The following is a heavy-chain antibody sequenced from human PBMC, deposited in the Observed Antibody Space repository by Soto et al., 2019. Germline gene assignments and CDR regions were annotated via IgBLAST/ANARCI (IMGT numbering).Heavy chain of an antibody. CDR3: AKSPPGGVTKGFDY. CDR1: AFTFSTYS. J-gene: IGHJ4*02. V-gene: IGHV3-21*01. Sequence: GGSLRLSCAASAFTFSTYSMSWVRQAPGKGLEWVSSITSSSSYMYYADSVKGRFTISRDNAKNSLYLQMNSLRAEDTAVYYCAKSPPGGVTKGFDYWGQGTLVTVSS. D-gene: IGHD2-21*02. CDR2: ITSSSSYM.